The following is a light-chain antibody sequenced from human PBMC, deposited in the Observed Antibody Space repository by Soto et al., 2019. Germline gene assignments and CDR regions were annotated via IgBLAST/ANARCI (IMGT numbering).Light chain of an antibody. Sequence: QSALTQPPSVSGSPGQSVTIHCTGSSSDVGSFSRVSWYQQPPGTAPKLIIYEVSYRPSGVPDRFSGSKSGNTASLTISGLLAEDEVDYYCSSYTTSNTYVFGTGTKLTVL. J-gene: IGLJ1*01. CDR2: EVS. CDR3: SSYTTSNTYV. CDR1: SSDVGSFSR. V-gene: IGLV2-18*02.